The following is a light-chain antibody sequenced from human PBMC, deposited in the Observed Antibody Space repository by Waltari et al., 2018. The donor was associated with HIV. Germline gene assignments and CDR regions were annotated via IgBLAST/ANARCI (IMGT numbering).Light chain of an antibody. CDR1: SSNLGSNY. CDR2: RSN. Sequence: QSVLTQPPSASGTPGQRVTISCSGSSSNLGSNYVYWYQQLPGTAPKLLNYRSNQRPSGVPDRFSGSKSGTSASLAISGLRSEDEADYYCAAWDDSLSGPVFGGGTKLTVL. CDR3: AAWDDSLSGPV. J-gene: IGLJ3*02. V-gene: IGLV1-47*01.